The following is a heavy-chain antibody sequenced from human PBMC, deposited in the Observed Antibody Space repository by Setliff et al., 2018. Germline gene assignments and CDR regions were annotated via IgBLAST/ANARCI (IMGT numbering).Heavy chain of an antibody. V-gene: IGHV4-39*07. J-gene: IGHJ4*02. CDR2: VYSSGSP. CDR3: ARFAGSSWVDY. CDR1: GASISGSAYY. Sequence: ASETLSLTCNVSGASISGSAYYWGWIRQPPGKGLEWIGSVYSSGSPYYNPSLKSRVTISMDTSKNQFSLKLSSVTAADTAVYYCARFAGSSWVDYWGQGTLVT. D-gene: IGHD6-13*01.